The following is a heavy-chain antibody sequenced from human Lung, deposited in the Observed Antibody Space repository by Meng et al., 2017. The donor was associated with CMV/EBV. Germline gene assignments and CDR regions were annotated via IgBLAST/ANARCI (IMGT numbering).Heavy chain of an antibody. CDR1: GGSISSGGYY. V-gene: IGHV4-31*03. D-gene: IGHD3-16*01. Sequence: SETXSLXXTVSGGSISSGGYYWSWIRQHPGKGLEWIGYIYYSGSTYYNPSLKSRVTISVDTSKNQFSLKLSSVTAADTAVYYCARGLKYYDYVWGTWGQGTXVTVSS. J-gene: IGHJ5*02. CDR3: ARGLKYYDYVWGT. CDR2: IYYSGST.